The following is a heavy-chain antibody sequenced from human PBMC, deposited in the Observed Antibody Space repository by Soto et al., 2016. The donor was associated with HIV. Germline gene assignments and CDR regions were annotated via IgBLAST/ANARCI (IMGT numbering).Heavy chain of an antibody. CDR1: GFTLSDYY. J-gene: IGHJ4*02. D-gene: IGHD3-22*01. CDR2: ISTTSSFT. CDR3: ARGLGYDSSGYYGDK. Sequence: QVQLAESGGGWVKPGGSLRLSCTASGFTLSDYYMTWIRQAPGKGLEWIAYISTTSSFTKYADSVKDRFTISRDNAKNSLYLQLTSLRVEDTAIYYCARGLGYDSSGYYGDKWGQGTLVTVSS. V-gene: IGHV3-11*05.